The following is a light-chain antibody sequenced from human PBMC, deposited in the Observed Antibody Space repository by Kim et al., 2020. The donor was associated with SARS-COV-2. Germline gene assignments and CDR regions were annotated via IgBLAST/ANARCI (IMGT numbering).Light chain of an antibody. CDR1: NIGSKS. V-gene: IGLV3-21*04. Sequence: PGKTARITCGGNNIGSKSVHWYQQKPGQAPVLVIYYDSDRPSGIPERFSGSNSGNTATLTISRVEAGDEAYYYCQVWDSSSDHPYVFGTGTKVTVL. CDR3: QVWDSSSDHPYV. CDR2: YDS. J-gene: IGLJ1*01.